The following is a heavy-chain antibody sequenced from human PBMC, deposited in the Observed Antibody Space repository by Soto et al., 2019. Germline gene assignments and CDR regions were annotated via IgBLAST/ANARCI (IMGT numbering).Heavy chain of an antibody. CDR1: GFTFNSYA. D-gene: IGHD6-19*01. CDR2: ISSNRGTT. CDR3: AREVSSVRYAFDS. J-gene: IGHJ3*02. Sequence: GGSLRLSCSASGFTFNSYAMHWVRQGPGKGLEYVSAISSNRGTTYYADSVKGRFTISRDNAKNSLYLQMSSLRAEDTAVYYCAREVSSVRYAFDSWGQGTMVTVSS. V-gene: IGHV3-64*04.